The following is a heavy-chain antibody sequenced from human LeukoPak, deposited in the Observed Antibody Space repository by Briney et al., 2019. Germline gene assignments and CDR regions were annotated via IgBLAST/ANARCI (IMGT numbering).Heavy chain of an antibody. V-gene: IGHV4-59*01. CDR1: GGSISTYY. CDR2: IYYTGST. CDR3: ATFVIVVVPAAISKWFDP. J-gene: IGHJ5*02. D-gene: IGHD2-2*01. Sequence: SSETLSLTCTVSGGSISTYYWSWIRQPPGKGLEWIGYIYYTGSTNYNPSLKSRVTISVDTSKNQFSLKLSSVTAADTAVYYCATFVIVVVPAAISKWFDPWGQGTLVTVSS.